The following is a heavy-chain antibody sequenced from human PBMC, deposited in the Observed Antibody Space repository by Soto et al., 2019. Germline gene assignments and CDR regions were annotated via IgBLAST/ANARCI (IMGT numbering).Heavy chain of an antibody. CDR3: ARLGSSWTGSIVWVFDI. D-gene: IGHD6-13*01. CDR2: IYPGDSDT. V-gene: IGHV5-51*01. J-gene: IGHJ3*02. CDR1: GYSFTSYW. Sequence: HGESLKISCKGSGYSFTSYWIGWVRQMPGKSLEWMGIIYPGDSDTRYSPSFQGQVTISADKSISTAYPQWSSLKAPDTALYYSARLGSSWTGSIVWVFDIWGKGTMVTVSS.